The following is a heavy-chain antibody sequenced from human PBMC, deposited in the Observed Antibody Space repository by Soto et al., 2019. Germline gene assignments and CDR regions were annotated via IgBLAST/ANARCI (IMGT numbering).Heavy chain of an antibody. V-gene: IGHV4-59*12. CDR2: IYYSGGT. Sequence: PSETLSLTCSVSGDSSSSDYWSWIRQPPGKGLEWIGYIYYSGGTYYNPSLKSRVTISMDRSKNQFSLKLSSVTAADTAVYYCGRDSVYGYFDYWGQGTLVTSPQ. CDR3: GRDSVYGYFDY. D-gene: IGHD2-8*01. J-gene: IGHJ4*02. CDR1: GDSSSSDY.